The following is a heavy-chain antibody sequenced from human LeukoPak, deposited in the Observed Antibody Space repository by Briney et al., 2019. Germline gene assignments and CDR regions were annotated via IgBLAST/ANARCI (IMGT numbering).Heavy chain of an antibody. J-gene: IGHJ6*02. CDR1: GGSISSSSYY. CDR2: INHSGST. V-gene: IGHV4-39*07. Sequence: SETLSLTCTVSGGSISSSSYYWSWIRQPPGKGLEWIGEINHSGSTNYNPSLKSRVTISVDTSKNQFSLKLSSVTAADTAVYYCARGLRTVSGATTYYYYGMDVWGQGTTVTVSS. CDR3: ARGLRTVSGATTYYYYGMDV. D-gene: IGHD1-26*01.